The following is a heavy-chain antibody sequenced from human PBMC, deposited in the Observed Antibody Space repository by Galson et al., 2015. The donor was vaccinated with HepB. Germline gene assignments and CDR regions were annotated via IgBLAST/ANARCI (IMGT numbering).Heavy chain of an antibody. Sequence: SLRLSCAASGFTFSRYSMSWVRQAPGKGLDLVANIKEDGSEKYYVDSVKGRFTISRDNAKNSLYLQMNSLRVEDTAVYYCARRRGLDYWGQGTLVTVSS. D-gene: IGHD3-16*01. J-gene: IGHJ4*02. CDR3: ARRRGLDY. CDR1: GFTFSRYS. V-gene: IGHV3-7*03. CDR2: IKEDGSEK.